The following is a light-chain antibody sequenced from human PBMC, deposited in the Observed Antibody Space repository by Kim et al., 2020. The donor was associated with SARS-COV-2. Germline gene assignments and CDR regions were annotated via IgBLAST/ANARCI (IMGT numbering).Light chain of an antibody. CDR1: KLGDKY. J-gene: IGLJ2*01. V-gene: IGLV3-1*01. CDR3: QVWDGSTVF. CDR2: QDK. Sequence: SYELTQPPSASVSPGQTASITCSGHKLGDKYACWYQQRPGQSPELVIYQDKKRPSGIPGRFSGSNSGNTATLTISGTQAMDEGDYYCQVWDGSTVFFGGGTQLTVL.